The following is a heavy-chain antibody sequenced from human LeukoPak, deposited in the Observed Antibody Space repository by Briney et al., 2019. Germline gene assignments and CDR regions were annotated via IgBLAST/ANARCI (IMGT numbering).Heavy chain of an antibody. V-gene: IGHV6-1*01. D-gene: IGHD3-3*01. Sequence: SQTLSLTCAISGDIVSSNSAAWNWIRQSPSRGLEWLGRTYYRSKWYNDYAVSVKSRITINPDTSKNQFSLQLNSVTPEDTAVYYCAREGNYDFWSGYYLDYWGQGTLVTVSS. CDR1: GDIVSSNSAA. CDR2: TYYRSKWYN. J-gene: IGHJ4*02. CDR3: AREGNYDFWSGYYLDY.